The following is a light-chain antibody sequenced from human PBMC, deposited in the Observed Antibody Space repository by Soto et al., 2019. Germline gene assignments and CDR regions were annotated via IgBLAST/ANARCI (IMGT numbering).Light chain of an antibody. Sequence: EIVITQSPLSLPVTPGEPACISCRSSQSLLHSNGYNYLGWYLQKPGQSPQLLIYLGSYRASGVPDRFSGSGSGTDFTLKISRVEAEDVGVYYCMQALQTRTFGQGTKVDIK. V-gene: IGKV2-28*01. CDR1: QSLLHSNGYNY. CDR3: MQALQTRT. CDR2: LGS. J-gene: IGKJ1*01.